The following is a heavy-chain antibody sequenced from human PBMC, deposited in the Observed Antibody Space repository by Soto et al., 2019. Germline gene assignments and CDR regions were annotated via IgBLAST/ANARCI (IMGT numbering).Heavy chain of an antibody. J-gene: IGHJ5*02. D-gene: IGHD2-15*01. CDR3: PRDDGSSGGWFDP. CDR1: GGSTSRYY. V-gene: IGHV4-59*01. CDR2: IYYSGRH. Sequence: PSATLSLTCTASGGSTSRYYWTWFRRPPGKGREWIGYIYYSGRHSFNPSLTGGVAISVDTAKNQFALKLSSVTAADTAVYYCPRDDGSSGGWFDPWGQGTLVTVAS.